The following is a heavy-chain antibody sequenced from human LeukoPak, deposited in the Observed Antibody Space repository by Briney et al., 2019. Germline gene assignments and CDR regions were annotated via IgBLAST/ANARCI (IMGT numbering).Heavy chain of an antibody. D-gene: IGHD3-10*01. CDR1: GGSISSGSYY. CDR2: IYTSGST. J-gene: IGHJ4*02. Sequence: SETLSLTCTVTGGSISSGSYYWSWIRQPAGKGLEWIGRIYTSGSTNYNPSLKSRVTISVDTSKNQFSLKLSSVTAADTAVYYCASPGGGSGEARYWGQGTLVTVSS. CDR3: ASPGGGSGEARY. V-gene: IGHV4-61*02.